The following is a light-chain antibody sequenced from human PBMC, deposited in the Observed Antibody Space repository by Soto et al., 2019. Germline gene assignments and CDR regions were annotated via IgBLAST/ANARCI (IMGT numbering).Light chain of an antibody. CDR1: QSVSSN. J-gene: IGKJ5*01. V-gene: IGKV3-15*01. CDR3: QQYNNWPLT. CDR2: GAS. Sequence: EIVMTQSPSTLSVSPVERASLSCMASQSVSSNLAWYQQKPGQAPRLLIYGASTRATGIPARFSGSGSGTEFTLTISSLQSEDFAVYYCQQYNNWPLTFGQGTRLEIK.